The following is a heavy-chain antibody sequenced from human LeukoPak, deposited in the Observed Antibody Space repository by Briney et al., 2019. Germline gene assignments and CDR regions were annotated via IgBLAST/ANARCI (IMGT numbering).Heavy chain of an antibody. CDR3: ARESRTEYYMDV. D-gene: IGHD1-1*01. V-gene: IGHV4-39*07. J-gene: IGHJ6*03. CDR1: GGSISSSSYY. CDR2: IYYSGST. Sequence: SVTLSLTCTVSGGSISSSSYYWGWIRQPPGKGLEWIGSIYYSGSTYYNPSLKSRVTISVDTSKNQFSLKLSSVTAADTAVYYCARESRTEYYMDVWGKGTTVTVSS.